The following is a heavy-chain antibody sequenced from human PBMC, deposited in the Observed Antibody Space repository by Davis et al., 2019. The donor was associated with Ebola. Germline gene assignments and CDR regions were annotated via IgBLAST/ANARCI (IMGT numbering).Heavy chain of an antibody. V-gene: IGHV3-30-3*01. CDR2: ISYDGSNK. CDR3: ARDQVPRYYYYYGMDV. CDR1: GFTFSSYA. J-gene: IGHJ6*02. Sequence: PGGSLRLSCAASGFTFSSYAMHWVRQAPGKGLEWVAVISYDGSNKYYADSVKGRFTISRDNSKNTLYLQMNSLRAEDTAVYYCARDQVPRYYYYYGMDVWGQGTTVTVSS. D-gene: IGHD2-2*01.